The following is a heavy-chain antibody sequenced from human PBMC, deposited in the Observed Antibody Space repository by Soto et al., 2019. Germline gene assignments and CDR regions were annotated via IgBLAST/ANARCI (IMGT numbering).Heavy chain of an antibody. CDR3: ARLPLQGYCSGGSCYSNWYFDL. Sequence: QVQLQESGPGLVKPSETLSLTCTVSGGSISSYYWSWIRQPPGKGLEWIGYIYYSGSTNCNPSLKSRLTISVDTSKNQFSLKLSSVTAADTAVYYCARLPLQGYCSGGSCYSNWYFDLWGRGTLVTVSS. CDR2: IYYSGST. CDR1: GGSISSYY. D-gene: IGHD2-15*01. J-gene: IGHJ2*01. V-gene: IGHV4-59*08.